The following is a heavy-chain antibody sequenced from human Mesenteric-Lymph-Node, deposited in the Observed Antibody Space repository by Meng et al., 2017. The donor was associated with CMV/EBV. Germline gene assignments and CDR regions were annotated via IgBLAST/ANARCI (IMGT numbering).Heavy chain of an antibody. V-gene: IGHV1-8*03. D-gene: IGHD1-1*01. J-gene: IGHJ5*02. CDR1: GYTFTSYD. CDR2: MNPNSGNT. CDR3: ARGHSGYLGNWFDP. Sequence: ASVKVSCKASGYTFTSYDINWVRQATGQGLEWMGWMNPNSGNTGYAQKFQGRVTITRNTSISTAYMELSSLRSEDTAVYYCARGHSGYLGNWFDPWGQGTLVTVSS.